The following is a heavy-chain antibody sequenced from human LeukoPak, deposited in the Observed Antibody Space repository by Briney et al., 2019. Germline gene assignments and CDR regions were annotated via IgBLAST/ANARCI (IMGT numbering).Heavy chain of an antibody. CDR3: AKYCSSTSCQDY. D-gene: IGHD2-2*01. J-gene: IGHJ4*02. V-gene: IGHV3-23*01. CDR1: GFTFSIYA. CDR2: ISGSGGST. Sequence: GGSLRLSCAASGFTFSIYAMSGVRQAPGKGLEWVSAISGSGGSTYYADSVKGRFTISRDNSKNTLYLQMNSLRAEDTAVYYCAKYCSSTSCQDYWGQGTLVTVSS.